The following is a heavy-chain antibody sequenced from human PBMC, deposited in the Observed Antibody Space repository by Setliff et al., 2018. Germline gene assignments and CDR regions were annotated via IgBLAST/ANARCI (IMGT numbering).Heavy chain of an antibody. D-gene: IGHD1-1*01. CDR2: IYTRGST. V-gene: IGHV4-4*08. CDR3: ARGGGRFRQLGAPGVHTFDI. Sequence: SATLSLTCTVSGCSISSYYWSWIRQPPGKGLEWIGYIYTRGSTNYNPSLRSRVTISVDTSKKQYSLNLSSVTAADTAVYYCARGGGRFRQLGAPGVHTFDIWGQGTMVTVSS. CDR1: GCSISSYY. J-gene: IGHJ3*02.